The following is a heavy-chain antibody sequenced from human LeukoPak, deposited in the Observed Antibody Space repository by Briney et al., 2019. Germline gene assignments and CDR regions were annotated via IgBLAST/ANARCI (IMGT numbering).Heavy chain of an antibody. Sequence: PGGSLRLSCVASGFNFRSYAMSWVRQAPGKGLEWVSVIYSGGSTYYADSVKGRFTISGDNSKNTLYLQMNSLRAEDTAVYYCARGGHYDFWSGYHASHWFDPWGQGTLVTVSS. V-gene: IGHV3-53*01. CDR2: IYSGGST. D-gene: IGHD3-3*01. CDR3: ARGGHYDFWSGYHASHWFDP. CDR1: GFNFRSYA. J-gene: IGHJ5*02.